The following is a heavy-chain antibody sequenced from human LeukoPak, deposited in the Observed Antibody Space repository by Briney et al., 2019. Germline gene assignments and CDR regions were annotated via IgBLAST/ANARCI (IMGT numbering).Heavy chain of an antibody. CDR1: SGSISSSSHY. CDR2: IHYSGST. V-gene: IGHV4-39*01. CDR3: AKHESLIAFDI. J-gene: IGHJ3*02. Sequence: SETLSLTCTVSSGSISSSSHYWGWLRQPPGKGLEWIASIHYSGSTNYNPSLKSRVTIAVDTSNNQVSLKLSSVTAADTAVYYCAKHESLIAFDIWGQGTMATVSS.